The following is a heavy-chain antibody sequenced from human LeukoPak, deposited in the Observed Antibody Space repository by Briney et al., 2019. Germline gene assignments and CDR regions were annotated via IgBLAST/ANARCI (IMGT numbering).Heavy chain of an antibody. D-gene: IGHD3-3*01. CDR1: GGTFSSYT. CDR2: IIPILGIA. Sequence: GSSVKVSCKASGGTFSSYTISWVRQAPGQGLEWMGRIIPILGIANYAQKFQGRVTITADKSTSTAYMELSSLRSEDTAVYYCAREYYDFWSGLTQGNYYYYYGMDAWGQGTTVTVSS. J-gene: IGHJ6*02. CDR3: AREYYDFWSGLTQGNYYYYYGMDA. V-gene: IGHV1-69*02.